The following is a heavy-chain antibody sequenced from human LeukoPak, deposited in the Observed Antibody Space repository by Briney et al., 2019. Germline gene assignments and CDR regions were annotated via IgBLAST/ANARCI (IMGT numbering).Heavy chain of an antibody. V-gene: IGHV3-48*02. J-gene: IGHJ3*02. CDR2: ISTDSSSI. CDR3: AIDAWDLSLDAFDI. CDR1: GFTFSTYN. D-gene: IGHD1-26*01. Sequence: PGGSLRLSCAASGFTFSTYNMNWVRQAPGKGLEWLSYISTDSSSIYYADSVKGRFAISRDNAKNSLYLQMNSLRDEDTAVYYCAIDAWDLSLDAFDIWGQGTMVTVSS.